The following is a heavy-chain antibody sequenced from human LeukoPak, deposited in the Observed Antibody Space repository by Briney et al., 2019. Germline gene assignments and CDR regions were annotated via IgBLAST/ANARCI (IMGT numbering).Heavy chain of an antibody. CDR1: GFTFNNYG. CDR2: ISSSSSTI. V-gene: IGHV3-48*01. J-gene: IGHJ4*02. Sequence: GGSLRLSCAASGFTFNNYGMIWVRQAPGKGLEWVSYISSSSSTITYADSVRGRFTISRDNAKNSLYLQMNSLRVEDTAVYYCAKLAKYFYGSETFYFFEHWGQGTPVTASS. D-gene: IGHD3-10*01. CDR3: AKLAKYFYGSETFYFFEH.